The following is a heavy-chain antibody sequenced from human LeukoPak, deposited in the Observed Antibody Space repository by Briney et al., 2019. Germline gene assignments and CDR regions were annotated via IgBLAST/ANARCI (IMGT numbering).Heavy chain of an antibody. CDR1: GGSISSGDYY. D-gene: IGHD2-21*02. J-gene: IGHJ4*02. CDR3: ARLNCGGDCYSIARSGYFDY. CDR2: IYYSGST. Sequence: SETLSLTCTVSGGSISSGDYYWSWIRQPPGKGLEWIGYIYYSGSTFYNPSLKSRITISVDTSKNQFSLKLSSVTAADSAVFYCARLNCGGDCYSIARSGYFDYWGQGTLVTVSS. V-gene: IGHV4-30-4*01.